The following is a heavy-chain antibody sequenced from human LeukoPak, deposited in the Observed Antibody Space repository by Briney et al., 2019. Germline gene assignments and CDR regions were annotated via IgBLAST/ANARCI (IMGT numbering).Heavy chain of an antibody. Sequence: GGSLRLSCAASGFTFSNYAMSWLRQAPGKGLGLVSAISGSGGSTYYAYSVKGRLTISRDNSKNTLYLQMNSLRAEDTAVYYCAKDLFMWGQGTLVTVSS. J-gene: IGHJ4*02. V-gene: IGHV3-23*01. CDR1: GFTFSNYA. CDR2: ISGSGGST. CDR3: AKDLFM. D-gene: IGHD2-21*01.